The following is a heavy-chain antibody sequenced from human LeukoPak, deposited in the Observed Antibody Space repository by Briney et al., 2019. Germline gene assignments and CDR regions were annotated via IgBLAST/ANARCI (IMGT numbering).Heavy chain of an antibody. J-gene: IGHJ4*02. CDR1: GGSISSSNW. CDR2: IYHSGST. CDR3: ARGSGWYGLYFDY. D-gene: IGHD6-19*01. Sequence: SETLSLTCAGSGGSISSSNWWSWVRQPPGKGVEWIGEIYHSGSTNYNPSLQSRVTISVDKSKSQFSLKLSSVPAADPAVYYCARGSGWYGLYFDYWGQGTPVTVSS. V-gene: IGHV4-4*02.